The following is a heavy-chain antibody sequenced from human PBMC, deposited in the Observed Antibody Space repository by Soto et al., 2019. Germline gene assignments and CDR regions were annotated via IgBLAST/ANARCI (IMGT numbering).Heavy chain of an antibody. D-gene: IGHD5-12*01. V-gene: IGHV3-23*01. CDR1: GFTFSSYA. J-gene: IGHJ4*02. CDR2: ISGSGGST. Sequence: GGSLRLSCAASGFTFSSYAMSWVRQAPGKGLEWVSAISGSGGSTYYADSVKGRFTISRDNTKNTLYLQMNSLRAEDTAVYYCAKYEGIVATIFPIFDYWGQGTLVTVSS. CDR3: AKYEGIVATIFPIFDY.